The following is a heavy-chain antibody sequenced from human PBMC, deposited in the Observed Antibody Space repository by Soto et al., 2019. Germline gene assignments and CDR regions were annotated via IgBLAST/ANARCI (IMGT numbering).Heavy chain of an antibody. Sequence: EVQLLESGGDLVQPGGSLRLSCVVSGFTLSSNAMSWVRQAPGKGLEWVSSISGSGTSTYYADSVKGRFTISRDNSKNTLFLQMNSLRAEDSAVYYCAKRGDATSWYWLDPWGQGTLVTVSS. CDR3: AKRGDATSWYWLDP. CDR2: ISGSGTST. V-gene: IGHV3-23*01. CDR1: GFTLSSNA. D-gene: IGHD2-2*01. J-gene: IGHJ5*02.